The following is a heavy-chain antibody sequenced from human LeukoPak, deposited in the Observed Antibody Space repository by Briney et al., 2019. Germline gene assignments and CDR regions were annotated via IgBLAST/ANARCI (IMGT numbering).Heavy chain of an antibody. CDR1: GFTFSDYG. CDR3: ARDSTMVRGLPIYYFDY. Sequence: GGSLRLSCAASGFTFSDYGMNWVRQAPGKGLEWVAVISYDGSNKYYADSVKGRFTISRDNSKNTLYLQMNSLRAEDTAVYYCARDSTMVRGLPIYYFDYWGQGTLVTVSS. V-gene: IGHV3-30*03. D-gene: IGHD3-10*01. CDR2: ISYDGSNK. J-gene: IGHJ4*02.